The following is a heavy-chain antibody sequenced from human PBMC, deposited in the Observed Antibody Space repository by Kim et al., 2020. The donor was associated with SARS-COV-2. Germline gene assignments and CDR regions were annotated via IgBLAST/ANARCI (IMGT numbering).Heavy chain of an antibody. CDR2: INPSGGST. CDR3: ARGFQSIAAAGWGYYYYGMDV. CDR1: GYTFTSYY. J-gene: IGHJ6*02. Sequence: ASVKVSCKASGYTFTSYYMHWVRQAPGQGLEWMGIINPSGGSTSYAQKFQGRVTMTRDTSTSTVYMELSSLRSEDTAVYYCARGFQSIAAAGWGYYYYGMDVWGQGTTVTVSS. V-gene: IGHV1-46*01. D-gene: IGHD6-13*01.